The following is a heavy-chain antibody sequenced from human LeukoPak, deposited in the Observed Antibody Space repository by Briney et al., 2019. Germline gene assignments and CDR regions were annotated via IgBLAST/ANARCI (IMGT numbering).Heavy chain of an antibody. V-gene: IGHV4-34*01. CDR3: ARRSKQWLVNNPRWFDP. Sequence: SETLSLTCTVSAYSISSGYYWSWIRQPPGKGLEWIGEINHSGSTNYNPSLKSRVTISVDTSKNQFSLKLSSVTAADTAVYYCARRSKQWLVNNPRWFDPWGQGTLVTVSS. D-gene: IGHD6-19*01. CDR2: INHSGST. J-gene: IGHJ5*02. CDR1: AYSISSGYY.